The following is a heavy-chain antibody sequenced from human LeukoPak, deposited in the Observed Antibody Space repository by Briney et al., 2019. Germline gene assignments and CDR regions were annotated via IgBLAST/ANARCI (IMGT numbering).Heavy chain of an antibody. J-gene: IGHJ4*02. CDR2: IYYSGST. CDR3: ARVGAGGSGYLSGPRIYFDY. V-gene: IGHV4-31*03. Sequence: SETLSLTCTVSGGSISSGGYYWSWIRQHPGKGLEWIGYIYYSGSTYYNPSLKSRVTISVDTSKNQFSLKLSSVTAADTAVYYCARVGAGGSGYLSGPRIYFDYWGQGTLVTVSS. CDR1: GGSISSGGYY. D-gene: IGHD3-3*01.